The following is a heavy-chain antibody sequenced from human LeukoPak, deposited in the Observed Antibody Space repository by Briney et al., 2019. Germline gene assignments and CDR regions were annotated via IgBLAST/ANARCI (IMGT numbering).Heavy chain of an antibody. CDR1: GFTFSSYS. CDR2: INSDGSST. J-gene: IGHJ3*02. D-gene: IGHD3-9*01. CDR3: SSLTGYSIRVIDAFDI. V-gene: IGHV3-74*01. Sequence: PGGSLRLSCAASGFTFSSYSMNWVRHAPGKGLVWVSRINSDGSSTSYADSVKGRFTISRDNAKNTLYLQMNSLRAEDTAVYYCSSLTGYSIRVIDAFDIWGQGTMVTVSS.